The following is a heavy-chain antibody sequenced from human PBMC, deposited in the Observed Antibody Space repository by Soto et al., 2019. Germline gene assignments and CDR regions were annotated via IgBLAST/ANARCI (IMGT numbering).Heavy chain of an antibody. CDR1: GFTFSSYA. Sequence: GGSLRLSCAASGFTFSSYAMSWVRQAPGKGLEWVSAITGSGGSTYYADSVRGRFTISRDNSKNTLYLQMISLGDEDTAVYYCAKSMTGTMGRAIDSWGQGT. D-gene: IGHD1-7*01. CDR2: ITGSGGST. J-gene: IGHJ4*02. CDR3: AKSMTGTMGRAIDS. V-gene: IGHV3-23*01.